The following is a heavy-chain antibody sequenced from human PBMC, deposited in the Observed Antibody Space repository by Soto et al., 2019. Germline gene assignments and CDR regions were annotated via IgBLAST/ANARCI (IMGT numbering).Heavy chain of an antibody. D-gene: IGHD6-13*01. J-gene: IGHJ4*02. V-gene: IGHV3-23*01. Sequence: EVQLLESGGGLVQPGGSLRLSCAASGFTFSSYAMSWVRQAPGKGLEWVSAISGSGGSTYYADSVKGRFTISRDNSKNTLYLQMNSLRAEDTAVYYCAKTLKGIAAAWYYFDYWGQGTLVTVSS. CDR3: AKTLKGIAAAWYYFDY. CDR1: GFTFSSYA. CDR2: ISGSGGST.